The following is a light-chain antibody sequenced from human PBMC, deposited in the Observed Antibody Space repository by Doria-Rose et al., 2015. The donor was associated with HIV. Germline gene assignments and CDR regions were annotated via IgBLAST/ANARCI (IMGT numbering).Light chain of an antibody. CDR1: QSSSSTY. CDR3: HQYGTSWT. CDR2: DGS. V-gene: IGKV3-20*01. Sequence: TQSPGTLSLSPGERATLSCRASQSSSSTYLAWYQQKPGQAPSLLIYDGSTRATGIPDGFSASGSGTDFTLTINRLEPEDFALYYCHQYGTSWTFGQGTKVEI. J-gene: IGKJ1*01.